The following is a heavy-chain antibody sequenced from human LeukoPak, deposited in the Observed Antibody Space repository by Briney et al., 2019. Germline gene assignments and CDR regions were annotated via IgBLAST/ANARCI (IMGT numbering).Heavy chain of an antibody. CDR2: ENQDGSEI. D-gene: IGHD1-26*01. V-gene: IGHV3-7*01. CDR1: GFFFNSYW. J-gene: IGHJ4*02. CDR3: ARRSSGSPPFYFDY. Sequence: GGSLRLSCVTSGFFFNSYWMSWVRQAPGKGLEWVANENQDGSEIYYVDSVKGRFIISRDNAKNTLYLQMNSLRAEDTAMYYCARRSSGSPPFYFDYWGQGTLVTVSS.